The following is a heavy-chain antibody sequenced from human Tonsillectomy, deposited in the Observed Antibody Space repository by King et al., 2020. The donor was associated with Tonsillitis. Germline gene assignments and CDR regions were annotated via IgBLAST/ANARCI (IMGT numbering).Heavy chain of an antibody. D-gene: IGHD6-13*01. J-gene: IGHJ4*02. V-gene: IGHV3-21*01. CDR1: GFTFSSYS. Sequence: QLVQSGGGLVKPGGSLRLSCAASGFTFSSYSMNWVRQAPGKGLEWVSSISSSSSYIYYADSVKGRFTISRDNAKNSLYRQMNSLRAEDTAVYYCARDLRAAAEGYWGQGTLVTVSS. CDR3: ARDLRAAAEGY. CDR2: ISSSSSYI.